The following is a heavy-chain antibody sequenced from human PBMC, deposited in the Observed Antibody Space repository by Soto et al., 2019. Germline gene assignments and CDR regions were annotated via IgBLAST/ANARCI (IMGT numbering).Heavy chain of an antibody. V-gene: IGHV4-39*01. CDR2: IYYSGST. CDR1: GGSISSSSYY. Sequence: QLQLQESGPGLVKPSETLSLTCTVSGGSISSSSYYWGWIRQPPGKGLEWIGSIYYSGSTYYNPSLTSRVTISVDTSKNQFALKLSSVTAADTAGYYCARHIHEWAVAPTGYWGQVTLVTVSS. CDR3: ARHIHEWAVAPTGY. J-gene: IGHJ4*02. D-gene: IGHD6-19*01.